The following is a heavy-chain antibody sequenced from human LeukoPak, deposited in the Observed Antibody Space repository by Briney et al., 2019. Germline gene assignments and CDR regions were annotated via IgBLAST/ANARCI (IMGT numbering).Heavy chain of an antibody. CDR3: ARGREYYGSGSHTHDY. Sequence: PSETLSLTCAVYGGSFSGYYWSWIRQPPGKGLEWIGEINHSGSTNYNPSLKSRVTISVDTSKNQFSLKLSSVTAADTAVYYCARGREYYGSGSHTHDYWGQGTLVTVSS. CDR2: INHSGST. J-gene: IGHJ4*02. D-gene: IGHD3-10*01. V-gene: IGHV4-34*01. CDR1: GGSFSGYY.